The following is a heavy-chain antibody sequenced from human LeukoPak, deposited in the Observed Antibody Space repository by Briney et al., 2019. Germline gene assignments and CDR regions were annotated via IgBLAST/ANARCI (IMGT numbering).Heavy chain of an antibody. D-gene: IGHD3-22*01. CDR2: INQAGSDK. V-gene: IGHV3-7*01. CDR1: GFTFRNYW. J-gene: IGHJ4*02. CDR3: AKSDSSFDY. Sequence: GGSLRLSCAASGFTFRNYWMSWVRQAPGRGLDWVANINQAGSDKYYVDSVEGRFSISRDNAENSLFLQMNSLRAEDTAVYYCAKSDSSFDYWGQGTLVTVSS.